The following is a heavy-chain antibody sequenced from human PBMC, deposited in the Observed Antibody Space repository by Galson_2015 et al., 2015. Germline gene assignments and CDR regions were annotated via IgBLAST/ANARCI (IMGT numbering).Heavy chain of an antibody. CDR3: AREGQPMVRGVRSPDYYYGMDV. V-gene: IGHV1-3*01. D-gene: IGHD3-10*01. Sequence: SVKVSCKASGYTFTSYAMHWVRQAPGQRLEWMGWINAGNGNTKYSQKFQGRVTITRDTSASTAYMELSSLRSEDTAVYYCAREGQPMVRGVRSPDYYYGMDVWGQGTTVTVSS. CDR2: INAGNGNT. CDR1: GYTFTSYA. J-gene: IGHJ6*02.